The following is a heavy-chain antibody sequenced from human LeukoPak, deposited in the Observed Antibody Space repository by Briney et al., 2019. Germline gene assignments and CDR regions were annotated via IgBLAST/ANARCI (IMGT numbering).Heavy chain of an antibody. Sequence: GGSLRLSCPASGCTFSSYAMSWVRQAPGKGLEWVSAISGSGGSTYYADSVKGRFTISRDNSKNTLYLQMNSLRAEDTAVYYCAKYGHCSSTSCLSVYYYYGMDVWGQGTTVTVSS. CDR2: ISGSGGST. CDR3: AKYGHCSSTSCLSVYYYYGMDV. J-gene: IGHJ6*02. D-gene: IGHD2-2*01. CDR1: GCTFSSYA. V-gene: IGHV3-23*01.